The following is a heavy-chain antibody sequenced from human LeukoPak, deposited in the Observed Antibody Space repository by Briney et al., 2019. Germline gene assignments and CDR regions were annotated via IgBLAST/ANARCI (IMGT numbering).Heavy chain of an antibody. CDR2: IYGSGST. V-gene: IGHV4-38-2*02. D-gene: IGHD3-10*01. CDR3: ARDSGTTGEVKFDP. J-gene: IGHJ5*02. CDR1: GYSISTGYY. Sequence: KPSETLSLTCTVSGYSISTGYYWDWIRQPAGKGLEWIGRIYGSGSTDYNPSLKSRVTMSIDTSKNQFSLNLISVTAADTAVYYCARDSGTTGEVKFDPWGQGTLVTVSS.